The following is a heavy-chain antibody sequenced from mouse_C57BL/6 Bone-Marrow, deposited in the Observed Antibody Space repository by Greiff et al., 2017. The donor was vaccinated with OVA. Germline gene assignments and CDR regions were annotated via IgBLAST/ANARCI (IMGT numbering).Heavy chain of an antibody. V-gene: IGHV1-69*01. Sequence: QVQLKQPGAELVMPGASVKLSCKASGYTFTSYWMHWVKQRPGQGLEWIGEIDPSDSYTNYNQKFKGKSTLTVDTSSSTAYMQLSSLTSEDSAVYYCARANYYALFDYWGQGTTLTVSS. D-gene: IGHD1-1*01. CDR2: IDPSDSYT. CDR3: ARANYYALFDY. CDR1: GYTFTSYW. J-gene: IGHJ2*01.